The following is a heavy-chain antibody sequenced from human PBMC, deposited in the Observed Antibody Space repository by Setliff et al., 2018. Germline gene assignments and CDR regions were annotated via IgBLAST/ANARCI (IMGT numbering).Heavy chain of an antibody. CDR3: ARGIGGYCSSMSCSNESWP. Sequence: SETLSLTCAVYSGSLSGYFWSWIRQPPGKGLEWIGEINHSGSTNYNPSLKSRVTISVDTSKNQFSLKLSSVTAADTAVYYCARGIGGYCSSMSCSNESWPWGQGTLVTVSS. J-gene: IGHJ5*02. V-gene: IGHV4-34*01. CDR2: INHSGST. CDR1: SGSLSGYF. D-gene: IGHD2-2*01.